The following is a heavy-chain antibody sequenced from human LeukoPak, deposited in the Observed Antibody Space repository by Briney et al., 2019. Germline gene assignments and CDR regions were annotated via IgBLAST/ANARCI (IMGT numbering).Heavy chain of an antibody. CDR2: SSWNSGSI. J-gene: IGHJ5*02. D-gene: IGHD3-9*01. V-gene: IGHV3-9*01. Sequence: PGGSLRLSCAASGFTFDDYAMHWVRQAPAKGLELVSGSSWNSGSIGYADSLKGRFTISRDNFKNTLYLQMNSLRAEDTAVYYCAKDMYDILTGYDIGRDNWFDPWGQGTLVSVSS. CDR3: AKDMYDILTGYDIGRDNWFDP. CDR1: GFTFDDYA.